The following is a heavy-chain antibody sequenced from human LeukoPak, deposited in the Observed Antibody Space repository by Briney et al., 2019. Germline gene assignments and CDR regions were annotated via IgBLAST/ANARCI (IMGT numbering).Heavy chain of an antibody. CDR1: GFTFSSYA. CDR2: ISYDGSNK. Sequence: GGSLRLSCAASGFTFSSYAMHWVRQAPGKGLEWVAVISYDGSNKYYADSVKGRFTISRDNSKNTLYLQMNSLRAEDTAMYYCARVDIVVVPAAITGLPGYWGQGTLVTVSS. V-gene: IGHV3-30*04. CDR3: ARVDIVVVPAAITGLPGY. J-gene: IGHJ4*02. D-gene: IGHD2-2*01.